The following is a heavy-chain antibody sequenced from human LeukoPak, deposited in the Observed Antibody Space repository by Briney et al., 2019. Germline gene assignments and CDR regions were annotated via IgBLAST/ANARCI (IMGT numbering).Heavy chain of an antibody. CDR2: INSDGSST. V-gene: IGHV3-74*01. CDR3: ASAVTTDYYYYMDV. Sequence: GGSLRLSCAASGFTFSSYWMHWVRQAPGKGLVWVSRINSDGSSTSYADSVKGRFTISRDNAKNTLDLQMNSLRAEDTAVYYCASAVTTDYYYYMDVWGKGTTVTISS. CDR1: GFTFSSYW. J-gene: IGHJ6*03. D-gene: IGHD4-17*01.